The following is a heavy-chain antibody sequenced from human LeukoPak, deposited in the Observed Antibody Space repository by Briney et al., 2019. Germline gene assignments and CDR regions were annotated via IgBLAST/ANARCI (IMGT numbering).Heavy chain of an antibody. CDR2: IYYSGST. CDR3: ARSKVVAARSELFDY. D-gene: IGHD2-15*01. Sequence: PSQTLSLTCTVSGGSISSGGYYWSWIRHHPGKGLEWIGYIYYSGSTYYNPSLKSRVTISVDTSKNQFSLKLSSVTAADTAVYYCARSKVVAARSELFDYWGQGTLVTVSS. CDR1: GGSISSGGYY. V-gene: IGHV4-31*03. J-gene: IGHJ4*02.